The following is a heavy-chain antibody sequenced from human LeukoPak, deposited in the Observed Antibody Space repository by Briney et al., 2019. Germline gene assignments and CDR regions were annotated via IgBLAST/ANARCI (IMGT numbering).Heavy chain of an antibody. CDR1: GFTFSSYG. D-gene: IGHD5-18*01. V-gene: IGHV3-30*18. CDR3: AKDRGYSHGFDY. Sequence: PGGSLRLSCAASGFTFSSYGMHWVRQAPGKGLEWVAAISYDGRNKEYVDSVKGRFTISRDNSKNTLYLQMNSLRAEDTAMYNCAKDRGYSHGFDYWGQGTLVTVSS. J-gene: IGHJ4*02. CDR2: ISYDGRNK.